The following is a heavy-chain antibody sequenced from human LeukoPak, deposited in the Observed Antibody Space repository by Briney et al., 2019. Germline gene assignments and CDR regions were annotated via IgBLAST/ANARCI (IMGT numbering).Heavy chain of an antibody. J-gene: IGHJ4*02. CDR3: ARDFKAVTTGGFDY. CDR1: GYTFTGYY. V-gene: IGHV1-2*02. CDR2: INPNSGGT. Sequence: ASVKVSCKASGYTFTGYYMHWVRQAPGQGLEWMGWINPNSGGTNYAQKFQGRVTMTRDTSISTAYMELSRLRSDDTAVYYCARDFKAVTTGGFDYWGQGTLVTVSS. D-gene: IGHD4-11*01.